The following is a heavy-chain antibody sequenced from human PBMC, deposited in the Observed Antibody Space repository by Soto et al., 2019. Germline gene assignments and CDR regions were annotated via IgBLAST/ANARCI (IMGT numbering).Heavy chain of an antibody. CDR1: GFTFSSYG. CDR3: ARDWRTYYYDSSGPRCGAFDI. CDR2: IWYDGSNK. V-gene: IGHV3-33*01. Sequence: GGSLRLSCAASGFTFSSYGMHWVRQAPGKGLEWVAVIWYDGSNKYYADSVKGRFTISRDNSKNTLYLQMNSLRAEDTAVYYCARDWRTYYYDSSGPRCGAFDIWGQGTMVTV. J-gene: IGHJ3*02. D-gene: IGHD3-22*01.